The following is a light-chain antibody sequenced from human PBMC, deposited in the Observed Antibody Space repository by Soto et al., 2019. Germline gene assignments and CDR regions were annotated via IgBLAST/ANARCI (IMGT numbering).Light chain of an antibody. CDR3: QQSYSTPRT. Sequence: DSQMTQCPSSLSASLGYRFTITFRASQSISSYLNWYQQKPGKAPKLLIYAASSLQSGVPSRFSGSGSGTDFTLTISSLQPEDFATYYCQQSYSTPRTFGRGTKV. CDR2: AAS. J-gene: IGKJ1*01. CDR1: QSISSY. V-gene: IGKV1-39*01.